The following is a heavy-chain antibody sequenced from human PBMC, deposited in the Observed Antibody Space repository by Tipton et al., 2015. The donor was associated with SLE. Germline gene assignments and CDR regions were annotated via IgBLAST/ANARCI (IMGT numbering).Heavy chain of an antibody. D-gene: IGHD1-26*01. CDR1: GGSFSGYY. J-gene: IGHJ4*02. CDR3: ATTKGNY. V-gene: IGHV4-34*01. Sequence: LSLTCAVYGGSFSGYYWSWIRQPPGKGLEWIGEINHSGSTNDNPSLKIRVTISVDTSKNQFSLKLSSVTAADTAVYYCATTKGNYWGQGTLVTVSS. CDR2: INHSGST.